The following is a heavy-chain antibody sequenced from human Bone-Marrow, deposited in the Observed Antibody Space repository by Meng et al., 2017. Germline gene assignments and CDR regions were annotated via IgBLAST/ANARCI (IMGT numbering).Heavy chain of an antibody. D-gene: IGHD4-11*01. V-gene: IGHV4-34*01. Sequence: QVQLPEWGAGLLKPSETLSLTCVVSGGFFSDYYWSWIRQPPGKGLEWIGEINHSGSTNYNPSLESRATISVDTSQNNLSLKLSSVTAADSAVYYCARGPTTMAHDFDYWGQGTLVTVSS. CDR3: ARGPTTMAHDFDY. CDR2: INHSGST. J-gene: IGHJ4*02. CDR1: GGFFSDYY.